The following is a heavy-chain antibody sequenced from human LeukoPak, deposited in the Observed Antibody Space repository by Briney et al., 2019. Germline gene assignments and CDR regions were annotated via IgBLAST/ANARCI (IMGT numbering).Heavy chain of an antibody. CDR2: IKQDGREK. CDR1: GFTFSSYW. J-gene: IGHJ5*02. V-gene: IGHV3-7*01. D-gene: IGHD2-21*01. Sequence: GGSLRLSCATSGFTFSSYWMSWVRQAPGKGLEWVANIKQDGREKYSVDSVKGRFTISRDNAKNTLYLQMNSLRAEDTAVYYCARDGVEFYNWFDPWGQGTLVTVSS. CDR3: ARDGVEFYNWFDP.